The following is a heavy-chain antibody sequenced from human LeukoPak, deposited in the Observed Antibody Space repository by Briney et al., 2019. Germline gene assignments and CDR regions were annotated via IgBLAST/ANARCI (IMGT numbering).Heavy chain of an antibody. Sequence: GGSLRLSCAASGFTFSSYAMHWVRQAPGKGLEWVAVISYDGSNKYYAGSVEGRFTISRDNSKNTLYLQMNSLRAEDTAVYYCVKDPFYGGNPLYYFDYWGQGTLVTVSS. V-gene: IGHV3-30-3*01. J-gene: IGHJ4*02. D-gene: IGHD4-23*01. CDR1: GFTFSSYA. CDR2: ISYDGSNK. CDR3: VKDPFYGGNPLYYFDY.